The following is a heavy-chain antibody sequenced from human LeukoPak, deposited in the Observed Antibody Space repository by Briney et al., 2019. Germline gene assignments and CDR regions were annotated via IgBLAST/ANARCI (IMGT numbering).Heavy chain of an antibody. J-gene: IGHJ5*02. CDR2: ISGTADRT. CDR3: ANSRGYGSGNL. D-gene: IGHD3-10*01. V-gene: IGHV3-23*01. CDR1: GFTFSDYA. Sequence: GGSLRLSCAASGFTFSDYAMSWVRQAPGKGLEWVSAISGTADRTYYVGSVKGRFTVSRDNSKNMLYLQMSGLRTEDTAVYYCANSRGYGSGNLWGQGTLVTVSS.